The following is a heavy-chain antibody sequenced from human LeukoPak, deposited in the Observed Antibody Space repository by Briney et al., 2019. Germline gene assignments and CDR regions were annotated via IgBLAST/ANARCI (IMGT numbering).Heavy chain of an antibody. CDR3: ARHAYCGGDCFGGAFEI. CDR1: GGSISYYY. Sequence: ETLSLTCTVSGGSISYYYWSWIRQPPGKGLEWIGYVYYSGSTSYDPSLKSRVTISLDTSKHQFSLKLNSVTAADTAVYYCARHAYCGGDCFGGAFEIWGQGTMVTVSS. CDR2: VYYSGST. J-gene: IGHJ3*02. D-gene: IGHD2-21*02. V-gene: IGHV4-59*08.